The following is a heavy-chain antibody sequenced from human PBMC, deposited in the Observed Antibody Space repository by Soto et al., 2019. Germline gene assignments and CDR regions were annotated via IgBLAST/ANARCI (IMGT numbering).Heavy chain of an antibody. V-gene: IGHV1-46*01. Sequence: ASVKVSCKASGYTFTSYGISWVRQAPGQGLEWMGIINPSGGSTSYAQKFQGRVTMTRDTSTSTVYMELSSLRSEDTAVYYCARTEWELLSRHLDYWGQGTLVTVSS. CDR2: INPSGGST. J-gene: IGHJ4*02. CDR3: ARTEWELLSRHLDY. D-gene: IGHD1-26*01. CDR1: GYTFTSYG.